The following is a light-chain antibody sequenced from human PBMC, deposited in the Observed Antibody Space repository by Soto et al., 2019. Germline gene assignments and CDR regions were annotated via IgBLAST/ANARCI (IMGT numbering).Light chain of an antibody. CDR3: CSYAGSSTGVV. CDR1: SSDVGSYNL. Sequence: QSALTQPASVSGSPGQSITISCTGTSSDVGSYNLVSWYQQHPGKAPQLMIYEGSKRPSGVSNRLSGSKSGNTASLTISGLQAEDEADYYCCSYAGSSTGVVFGGGTEVTVL. CDR2: EGS. V-gene: IGLV2-23*01. J-gene: IGLJ2*01.